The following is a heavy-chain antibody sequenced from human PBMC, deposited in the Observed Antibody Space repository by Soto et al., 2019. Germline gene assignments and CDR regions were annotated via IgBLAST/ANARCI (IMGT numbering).Heavy chain of an antibody. CDR2: IWFDGSSK. V-gene: IGHV3-33*01. Sequence: PGGSLRLSCASSGFTFSSHAMHWVRQAPGKGLEWVANIWFDGSSKNYADSVKGRFTISRDNSKNTLFLQVNSLRAEDTAIYYCARAAYTSGYYYFDHWGQGTPVTVSS. J-gene: IGHJ4*02. CDR1: GFTFSSHA. D-gene: IGHD6-19*01. CDR3: ARAAYTSGYYYFDH.